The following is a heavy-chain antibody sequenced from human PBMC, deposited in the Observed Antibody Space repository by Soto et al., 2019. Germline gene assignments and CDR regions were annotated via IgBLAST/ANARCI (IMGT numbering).Heavy chain of an antibody. J-gene: IGHJ3*02. D-gene: IGHD3-10*01. CDR3: ARRARLWFGELFGAFDI. CDR1: GYSFTSYW. Sequence: GESLKISCKGSGYSFTSYWIGWVRQMPGKGLEWMGIIYPGDSDTRYSPSFQGQVTISADKSISTAYLQWSSLKASDTAIYYCARRARLWFGELFGAFDIWGQGTMVTVSS. CDR2: IYPGDSDT. V-gene: IGHV5-51*01.